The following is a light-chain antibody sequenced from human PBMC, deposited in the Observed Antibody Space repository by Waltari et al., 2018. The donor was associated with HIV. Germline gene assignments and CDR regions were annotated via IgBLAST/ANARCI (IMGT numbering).Light chain of an antibody. CDR1: SSNIGNNS. J-gene: IGLJ2*01. CDR3: GTWDSSLSTSF. Sequence: QSVLTQPPSVSATPGQKVTISCSGSSSNIGNNSVSWYQQVPGTAPKLLIYDKNKRPSGSPDRFSGSKSGTSATLGVTGLQTGDEADYYCGTWDSSLSTSFFGGGTKLTVL. V-gene: IGLV1-51*01. CDR2: DKN.